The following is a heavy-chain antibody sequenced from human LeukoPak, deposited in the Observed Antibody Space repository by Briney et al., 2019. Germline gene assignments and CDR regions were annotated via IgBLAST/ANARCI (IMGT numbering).Heavy chain of an antibody. Sequence: SETLSLTCAVYGGSFSGYYWSWIRQPPGKGLEWIGEINHSGSTNYNPSLKSRVTISVDTSKNQFSLKLSSVTAADTAVYYCARGDQLWSDRGFGYWGQGTLVTVSS. CDR1: GGSFSGYY. D-gene: IGHD5-18*01. CDR3: ARGDQLWSDRGFGY. CDR2: INHSGST. V-gene: IGHV4-34*01. J-gene: IGHJ4*02.